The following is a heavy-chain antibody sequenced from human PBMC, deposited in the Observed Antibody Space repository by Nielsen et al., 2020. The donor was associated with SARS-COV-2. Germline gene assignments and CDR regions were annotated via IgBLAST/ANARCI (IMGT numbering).Heavy chain of an antibody. CDR1: GFTFSSYA. CDR2: ISGSGGST. D-gene: IGHD2-15*01. J-gene: IGHJ3*01. V-gene: IGHV3-23*01. CDR3: AKDGGYCSGGSCYSRS. Sequence: GGSLRLSCAASGFTFSSYAMSWVRQAPGKGLEWVSAISGSGGSTYYADSVKGRFTISRDNSKNTLYLQMNSLRAEDTAVYYCAKDGGYCSGGSCYSRSWGQGTMVTVSS.